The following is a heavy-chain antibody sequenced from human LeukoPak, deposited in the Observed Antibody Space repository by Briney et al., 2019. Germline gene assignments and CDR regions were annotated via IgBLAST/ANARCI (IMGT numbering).Heavy chain of an antibody. CDR3: ARGSAVPPELLWFGELSPGGAFDI. J-gene: IGHJ3*02. CDR1: GGSFSGYY. CDR2: INHSGST. Sequence: PSETLSLTCAVYGGSFSGYYWSWIRQPPGKGLEWIGEINHSGSTNYNPSLKSRVTISVDTSKNQFSLKLSSVTAADTAVYYCARGSAVPPELLWFGELSPGGAFDIWGQGTMVTVSS. V-gene: IGHV4-34*01. D-gene: IGHD3-10*01.